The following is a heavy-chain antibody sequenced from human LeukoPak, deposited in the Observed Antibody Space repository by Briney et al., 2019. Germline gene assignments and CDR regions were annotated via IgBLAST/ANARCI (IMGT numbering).Heavy chain of an antibody. Sequence: GASVKVSCKVSGYTLTELSMHWVRQAPGKGLEWMGGFDPEDGETIYAQKFQGRVTMTEDTSTDTAYMELSSLRSEDTAVYYCATAQYYYDSSVWWGQGTLVTVSS. CDR2: FDPEDGET. D-gene: IGHD3-22*01. CDR3: ATAQYYYDSSVW. CDR1: GYTLTELS. J-gene: IGHJ4*02. V-gene: IGHV1-24*01.